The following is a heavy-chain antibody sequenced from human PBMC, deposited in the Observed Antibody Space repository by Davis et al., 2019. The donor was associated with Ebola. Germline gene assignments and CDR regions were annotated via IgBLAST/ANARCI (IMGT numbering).Heavy chain of an antibody. CDR3: ARGLPSLYSGSYFIH. CDR2: INHSGST. CDR1: GGSLSGYY. Sequence: SETLSLTCAVYGGSLSGYYWSWIRQPPGKGLEWIGEINHSGSTNSNPSLKSRVTISVDTSKNQFSLKLRSVTAADTAVYYCARGLPSLYSGSYFIHWGQGNLVTVSS. D-gene: IGHD1-26*01. J-gene: IGHJ4*02. V-gene: IGHV4-34*01.